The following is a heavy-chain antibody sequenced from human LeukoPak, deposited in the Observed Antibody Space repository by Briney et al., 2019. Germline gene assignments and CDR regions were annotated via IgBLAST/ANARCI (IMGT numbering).Heavy chain of an antibody. CDR2: IYYSGTT. Sequence: PSETLSLTCTVSGGSISGLYWSWIRQPPGKGLEWIGFIYYSGTTYYNPSLKSRVTIAIDTSSNQFSLRVRSVTAADTAMYYCARDRSGSSGYYAALDIWGQGTMVTVSS. D-gene: IGHD3-22*01. CDR3: ARDRSGSSGYYAALDI. CDR1: GGSISGLY. J-gene: IGHJ3*02. V-gene: IGHV4-59*12.